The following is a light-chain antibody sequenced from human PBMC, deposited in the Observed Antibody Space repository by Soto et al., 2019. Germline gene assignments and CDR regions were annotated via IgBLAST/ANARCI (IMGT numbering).Light chain of an antibody. V-gene: IGLV2-14*03. CDR3: CSFTSSSTPGYV. CDR2: DVS. Sequence: QFVLAQPASVSGSPGQSIAISCAGTISDVGGYNSVSWYQQHPGKAPKLMIYDVSNRPSGVSNRFSGSKSVNTASLTISGLQAEDEADYYCCSFTSSSTPGYVFGTGTKVTVL. CDR1: ISDVGGYNS. J-gene: IGLJ1*01.